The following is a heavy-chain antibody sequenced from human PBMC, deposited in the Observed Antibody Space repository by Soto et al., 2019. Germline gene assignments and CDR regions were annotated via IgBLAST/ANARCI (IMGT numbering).Heavy chain of an antibody. D-gene: IGHD1-26*01. CDR2: ISANGDRT. CDR1: GFTFSGYA. J-gene: IGHJ4*02. Sequence: EVQLSESGGGLVQPGGSLRLSCAASGFTFSGYAMNWVRQAPGKGLEWVSGISANGDRTSYAYSVRGRFTISSDNSRKTMYVQMNSLRAEDSAMYYCVMNFDGTSSVFDDWGQGTLVTVSS. CDR3: VMNFDGTSSVFDD. V-gene: IGHV3-23*01.